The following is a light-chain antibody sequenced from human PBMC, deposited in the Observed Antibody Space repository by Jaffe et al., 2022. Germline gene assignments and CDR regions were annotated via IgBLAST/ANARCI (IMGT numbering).Light chain of an antibody. Sequence: AIQLTQSPSSLSASVGDRVIITCRASQGITSALAWYQQKPGKPPKLLIYDASSLESGVPSRFSGSGSGTDFTLTISSLQPEDFATYYCQHFNNYPFTFGPGTKVDIK. CDR1: QGITSA. J-gene: IGKJ3*01. CDR2: DAS. CDR3: QHFNNYPFT. V-gene: IGKV1D-13*01.